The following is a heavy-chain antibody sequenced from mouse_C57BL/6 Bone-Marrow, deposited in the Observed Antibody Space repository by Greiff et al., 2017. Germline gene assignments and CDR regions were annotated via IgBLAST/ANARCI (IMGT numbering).Heavy chain of an antibody. J-gene: IGHJ2*01. CDR3: TTNYGNWVCDY. D-gene: IGHD2-1*01. CDR1: GFNIKDDS. Sequence: EVLLLQSGAELVRPGASVKLSCTASGFNIKDDSMHWVKQRPEQGLEWIGCFDPENGDTESASKFPGTATITAETSTNTAYLQLSSMTAEDTAVYYCTTNYGNWVCDYGGQGTTLTVAS. V-gene: IGHV14-4*01. CDR2: FDPENGDT.